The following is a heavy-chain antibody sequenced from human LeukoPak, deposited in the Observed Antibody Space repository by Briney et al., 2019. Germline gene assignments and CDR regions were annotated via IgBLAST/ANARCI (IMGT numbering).Heavy chain of an antibody. Sequence: GGSLRLSCAASGFTFSNAWMSWVRQAPGKGLEWVGRIKSKTDGGTTDYAAPVKGRFTISRDDSKNTLYLQMNSLKTEDTAVYYCTDAGSGSYTPYYYYMDVWGKGTTVTISS. V-gene: IGHV3-15*01. CDR2: IKSKTDGGTT. CDR3: TDAGSGSYTPYYYYMDV. J-gene: IGHJ6*03. CDR1: GFTFSNAW. D-gene: IGHD1-26*01.